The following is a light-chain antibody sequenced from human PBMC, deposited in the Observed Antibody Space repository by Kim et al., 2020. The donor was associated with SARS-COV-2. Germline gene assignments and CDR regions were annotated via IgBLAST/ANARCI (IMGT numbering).Light chain of an antibody. CDR3: CSYTTSTTWV. J-gene: IGLJ3*02. CDR2: DVT. V-gene: IGLV2-14*03. Sequence: QSALTQPGSVSGSPGQSITISCTGTSSDVGAHDYVAWYQQHPNKAPQLMIYDVTKRPSGVSTRFSGSKSGNTASLTISGLQADDEADYYCCSYTTSTTWVFGGGTKLTVL. CDR1: SSDVGAHDY.